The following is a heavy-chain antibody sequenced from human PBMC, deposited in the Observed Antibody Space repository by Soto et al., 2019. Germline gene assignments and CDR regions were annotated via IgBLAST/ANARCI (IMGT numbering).Heavy chain of an antibody. CDR2: ISSGSSDT. CDR3: ARVAY. J-gene: IGHJ4*02. Sequence: KTGGSLRLSCEASGFTFSRVSMSWVRQVPGKGLEWVASISSGSSDTWYADSVKGRFIISRDNAQNSLFLQMNTLRPEDTAMYYCARVAYWGPGTQVTVSS. CDR1: GFTFSRVS. V-gene: IGHV3-21*01.